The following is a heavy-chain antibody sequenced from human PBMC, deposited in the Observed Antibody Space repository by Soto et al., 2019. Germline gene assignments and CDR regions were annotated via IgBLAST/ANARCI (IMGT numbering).Heavy chain of an antibody. D-gene: IGHD2-2*01. CDR2: IYHSGST. J-gene: IGHJ6*02. Sequence: SETLSLTCAVSGGSISSGGYSWSWIRQPPGKGLEWIGYIYHSGSTYYNPSLKSRVTISVDTSKNQFSLKLSSVTAADTAVYYCARLGGYCSTTGCYGYYAMDVWGQGTTVTVSS. CDR1: GGSISSGGYS. V-gene: IGHV4-30-2*01. CDR3: ARLGGYCSTTGCYGYYAMDV.